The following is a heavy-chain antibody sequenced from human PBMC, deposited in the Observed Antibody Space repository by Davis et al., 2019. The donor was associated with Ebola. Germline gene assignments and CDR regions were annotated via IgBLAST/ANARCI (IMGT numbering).Heavy chain of an antibody. J-gene: IGHJ4*02. Sequence: LSLTCAVSGFSVSTKYISWVRQSPGKGLEWVSMIHSRSGIFYADSVKDRFIISRDISTNTVFLQMTSLRAEDTAVYYCMAYGYWGQGTLVTVSS. CDR1: GFSVSTKY. V-gene: IGHV3-53*01. CDR3: MAYGY. D-gene: IGHD2-21*01. CDR2: IHSRSGI.